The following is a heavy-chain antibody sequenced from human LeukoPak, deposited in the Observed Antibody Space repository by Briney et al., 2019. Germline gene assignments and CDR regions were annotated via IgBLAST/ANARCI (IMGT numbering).Heavy chain of an antibody. Sequence: GGSLRLSCAASGFIFSSYAMSWVRQAPGKGLEWVSGISSSGYNTYHADSVKGRFTISRDNSKNTLYPLMNSLRAEDTAVYYCAKDTGTSRNYIALVAATHFWGQGTLLTVSS. V-gene: IGHV3-23*01. CDR3: AKDTGTSRNYIALVAATHF. J-gene: IGHJ4*02. D-gene: IGHD2-15*01. CDR2: ISSSGYNT. CDR1: GFIFSSYA.